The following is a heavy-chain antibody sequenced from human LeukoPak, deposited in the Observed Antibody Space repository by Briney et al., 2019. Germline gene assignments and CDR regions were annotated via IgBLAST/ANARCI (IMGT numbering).Heavy chain of an antibody. J-gene: IGHJ5*02. Sequence: ASVKVSCKASGYTFTGYHMHWVRQAPGQGLEWMGWINPSSGGTNYAEKFQGRVTMTRDTSISTAYMELSSLRSEDTAVYYCARDRFGHYYDSSGYYYWFDPWGQGTLVTVSS. CDR3: ARDRFGHYYDSSGYYYWFDP. D-gene: IGHD3-22*01. CDR1: GYTFTGYH. V-gene: IGHV1-2*02. CDR2: INPSSGGT.